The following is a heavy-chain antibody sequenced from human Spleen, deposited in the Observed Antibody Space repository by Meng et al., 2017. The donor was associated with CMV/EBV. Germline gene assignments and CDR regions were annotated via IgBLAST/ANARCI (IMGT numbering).Heavy chain of an antibody. CDR2: INWNSGAI. Sequence: GGSLRLSCVASGFNFGDFAMHWVRQVPGKGLEWVSGINWNSGAIDYADSVKGRFTISRDNAKNSLYLQMSSLRAEDTAVYYCATHWNPTEDYYYGLDVWGQGTTVTVSS. J-gene: IGHJ6*02. V-gene: IGHV3-9*01. CDR1: GFNFGDFA. CDR3: ATHWNPTEDYYYGLDV. D-gene: IGHD1-1*01.